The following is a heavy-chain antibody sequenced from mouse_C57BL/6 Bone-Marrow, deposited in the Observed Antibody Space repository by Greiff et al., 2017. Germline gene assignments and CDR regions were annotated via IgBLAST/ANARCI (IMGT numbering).Heavy chain of an antibody. CDR3: ARPSYSNCWYFDV. V-gene: IGHV1-55*01. J-gene: IGHJ1*03. CDR2: IYPGSGST. CDR1: GYTFTSYW. Sequence: QVQLQQPGAELVKPGASVTMSCKASGYTFTSYWITWVKQRPGQGLEWLGDIYPGSGSTNYNEKFTSKATLTVATSSSTAYMQLSSRTSESSAVYYCARPSYSNCWYFDVWGTGTTVTVSS. D-gene: IGHD2-5*01.